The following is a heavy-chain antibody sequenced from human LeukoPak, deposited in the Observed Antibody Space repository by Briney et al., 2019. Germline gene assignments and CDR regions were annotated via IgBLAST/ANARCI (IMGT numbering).Heavy chain of an antibody. J-gene: IGHJ4*02. CDR1: GFTFSSYW. Sequence: PGGSLRLSCAASGFTFSSYWMHWVRQAPGKGLVWVSRINSDGSSTSYADSVKGRFTISRDNSKNTLFMQMNSLRAEDTAVYYCAKDLDYNWNPFDDWGQGTLVTVSS. CDR3: AKDLDYNWNPFDD. V-gene: IGHV3-74*01. CDR2: INSDGSST. D-gene: IGHD1-20*01.